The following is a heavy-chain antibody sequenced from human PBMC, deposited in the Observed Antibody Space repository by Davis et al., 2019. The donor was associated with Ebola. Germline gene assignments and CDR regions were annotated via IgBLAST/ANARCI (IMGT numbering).Heavy chain of an antibody. CDR1: GYTFTSYG. D-gene: IGHD2-2*01. J-gene: IGHJ5*02. CDR3: ARPFGQHCTSTGCYVTNWFDP. CDR2: INAYNGNT. Sequence: ASVKVSCKASGYTFTSYGISWVRQAPGQGLEWMGWINAYNGNTNYARNLQDRVTMTTDTSTSTAHMELRSLRSDDTAVYYCARPFGQHCTSTGCYVTNWFDPWGQGTLVTVSS. V-gene: IGHV1-18*01.